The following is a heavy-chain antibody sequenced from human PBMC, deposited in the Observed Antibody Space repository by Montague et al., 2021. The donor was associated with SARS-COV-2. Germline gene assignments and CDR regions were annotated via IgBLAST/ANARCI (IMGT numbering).Heavy chain of an antibody. V-gene: IGHV3-21*01. Sequence: SLRLSCAASGFTFSSYSMNWVRQAPGKGLEWVSSISSSSYIYYADSVTGRFTISRDNAKNSLYLQMNSLRAEDTAVYYCARDSNDILTGYYAFDIWGQGTMVTVSS. D-gene: IGHD3-9*01. CDR2: ISSSSYI. CDR1: GFTFSSYS. J-gene: IGHJ3*02. CDR3: ARDSNDILTGYYAFDI.